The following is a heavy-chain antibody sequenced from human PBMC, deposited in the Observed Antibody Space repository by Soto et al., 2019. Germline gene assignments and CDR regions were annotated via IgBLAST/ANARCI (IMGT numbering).Heavy chain of an antibody. Sequence: ASVKVYCKASGYTFTSYDINWVRQATGQGLEWMGWMNPNSGNTGYAQKFQGRVTMTRNTSISTAYMELSSLRSEDTAVYYCARGRGYCSSTSCYAFDYWGQGTLVTVSS. CDR2: MNPNSGNT. D-gene: IGHD2-2*01. CDR3: ARGRGYCSSTSCYAFDY. V-gene: IGHV1-8*01. CDR1: GYTFTSYD. J-gene: IGHJ4*02.